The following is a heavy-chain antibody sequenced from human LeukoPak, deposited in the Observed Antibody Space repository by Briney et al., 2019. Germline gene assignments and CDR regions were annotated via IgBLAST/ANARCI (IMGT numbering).Heavy chain of an antibody. Sequence: TGGSLRLSCAASGFTSNNYAMSWVRQAPGKGLEWVSTISGSGGSTYYADSVKGRFTISRDNSKNTLYLQMNSLRAEDTAVYYCAKDLSYGSGSHQPSSFDYWGQGTLVTVSS. J-gene: IGHJ4*02. V-gene: IGHV3-23*01. D-gene: IGHD3-10*01. CDR1: GFTSNNYA. CDR2: ISGSGGST. CDR3: AKDLSYGSGSHQPSSFDY.